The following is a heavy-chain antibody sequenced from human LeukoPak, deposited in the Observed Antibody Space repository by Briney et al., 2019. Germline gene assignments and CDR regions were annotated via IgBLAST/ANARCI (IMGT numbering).Heavy chain of an antibody. J-gene: IGHJ4*02. CDR3: ARVVAARDYVDY. CDR1: GFTFSGYE. V-gene: IGHV3-48*03. Sequence: PGGSLRLSCAASGFTFSGYEVNWVRQAPGKGLEWVSYISSSGSTIYYADSVNGRFTISRDNAKNSLYLQMNSLRAEDTAVYYCARVVAARDYVDYWGQGTLVTVSS. D-gene: IGHD2-15*01. CDR2: ISSSGSTI.